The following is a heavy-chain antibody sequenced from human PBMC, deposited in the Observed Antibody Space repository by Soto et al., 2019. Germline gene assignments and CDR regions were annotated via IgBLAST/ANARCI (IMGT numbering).Heavy chain of an antibody. CDR1: GITFSSYA. CDR2: ISYDGSNK. Sequence: PGGSLRLSCAASGITFSSYAMHWVRQAPGKGLEWVAVISYDGSNKYYADSVKGRFTISSDNSKNTLYLQMNSLRAEDTAVYYCAREGGAELRGSASGFAIWGQGTMVTVSS. V-gene: IGHV3-30-3*01. J-gene: IGHJ3*02. D-gene: IGHD1-7*01. CDR3: AREGGAELRGSASGFAI.